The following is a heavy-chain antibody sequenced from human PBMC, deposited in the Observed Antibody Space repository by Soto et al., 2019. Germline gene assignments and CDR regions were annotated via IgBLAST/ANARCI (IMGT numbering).Heavy chain of an antibody. D-gene: IGHD6-19*01. Sequence: EVQLLDSGGGLVQPGGSLRLSCAASGFTFSSSAMSWVRQAPGKGLEWVSAVSGSGGTKDYADSVRGRFTISRDNSKNTLYLQMNSLRAEDTAIYFCARCTVDTIVTSGWCHYLDPWGQGTLVTVSS. CDR1: GFTFSSSA. J-gene: IGHJ5*02. CDR2: VSGSGGTK. V-gene: IGHV3-23*01. CDR3: ARCTVDTIVTSGWCHYLDP.